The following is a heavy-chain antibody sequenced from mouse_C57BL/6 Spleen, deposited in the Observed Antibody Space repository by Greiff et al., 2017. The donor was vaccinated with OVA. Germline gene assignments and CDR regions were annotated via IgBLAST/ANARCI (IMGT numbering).Heavy chain of an antibody. Sequence: QVHVKQPGAELVKPGASVKLSCKASGYTFTSYWMHWVKQRPGQGLEWIGMIHPNSGSTNYNEKFKSKATLTVDKSSSTAYMQLSSLTSEDSAVYYCARSYYGSRYYFDYWGQGTTLTVSS. CDR1: GYTFTSYW. CDR3: ARSYYGSRYYFDY. J-gene: IGHJ2*01. CDR2: IHPNSGST. V-gene: IGHV1-64*01. D-gene: IGHD1-1*01.